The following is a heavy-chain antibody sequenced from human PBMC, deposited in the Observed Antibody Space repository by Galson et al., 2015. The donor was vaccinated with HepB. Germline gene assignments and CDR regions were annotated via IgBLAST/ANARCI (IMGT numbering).Heavy chain of an antibody. D-gene: IGHD6-6*01. V-gene: IGHV4-59*01. Sequence: ETLSLTCTVSGGSITSYYWSWIRQPPGKGLEWIGYIYYSGSTKYNPSLKSRVAISVDTSKSQLSLNLNSVTAADTAVYYCATQTLAFGSSYYYGYYLDVWGKGTTVTVSS. CDR1: GGSITSYY. CDR3: ATQTLAFGSSYYYGYYLDV. J-gene: IGHJ6*03. CDR2: IYYSGST.